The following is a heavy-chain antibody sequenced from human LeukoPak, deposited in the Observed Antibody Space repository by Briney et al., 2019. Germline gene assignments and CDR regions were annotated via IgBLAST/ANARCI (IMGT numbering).Heavy chain of an antibody. CDR1: GGSISSYY. CDR3: ARGEASRYSYGYLFGY. Sequence: PSETLSLTCTVSGGSISSYYWSWIRQPPGKGLEWIGYIYYSGSTNYNPSLKSRVTISVDTSKNQFSLKLSSVTAADTAVYYCARGEASRYSYGYLFGYWGQGTLVTVSS. CDR2: IYYSGST. J-gene: IGHJ4*02. D-gene: IGHD5-18*01. V-gene: IGHV4-59*08.